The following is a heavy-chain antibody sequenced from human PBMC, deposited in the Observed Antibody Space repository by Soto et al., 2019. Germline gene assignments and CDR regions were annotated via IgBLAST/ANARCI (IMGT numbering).Heavy chain of an antibody. V-gene: IGHV3-23*01. CDR3: AKDIVVVTAAMWGY. CDR2: ISGSGGGT. Sequence: EVQLLESGGGLVQPGGSLRLSCAASGFTFSSYAMSWVRQAPGKGLEWVSAISGSGGGTYYADSVKGRFTISRDNSKNTLYLQMNSLGAEDTAVYYCAKDIVVVTAAMWGYWGQGTLVTVSS. CDR1: GFTFSSYA. D-gene: IGHD2-2*01. J-gene: IGHJ4*02.